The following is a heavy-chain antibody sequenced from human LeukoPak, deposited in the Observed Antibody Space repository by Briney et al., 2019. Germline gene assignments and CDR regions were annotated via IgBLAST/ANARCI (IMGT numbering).Heavy chain of an antibody. CDR3: ARHSGGSGSYYNLPFDY. CDR1: GYSFTSYW. D-gene: IGHD3-10*01. J-gene: IGHJ4*02. Sequence: GEALQISCQGSGYSFTSYWNSWVRQMPGKGLEWMGRIDPSDSYTNYSPSFQGHVTISADKSISTAYLQWSSLKASDTAMYYCARHSGGSGSYYNLPFDYWGQATLVTVSS. CDR2: IDPSDSYT. V-gene: IGHV5-10-1*01.